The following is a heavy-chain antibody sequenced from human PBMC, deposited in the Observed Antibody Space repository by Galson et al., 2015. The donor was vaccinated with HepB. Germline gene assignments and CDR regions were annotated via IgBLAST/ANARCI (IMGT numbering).Heavy chain of an antibody. Sequence: SLRLSCAASGFTFSSYAMSWVRQAPGKGLEWVSAISGSSGSTYYADSVKGRFTISRDNSKNTLYLQMNSLRAEDTAVYYCAKFHIYFTVVTAGDYWGQGTLVTVSS. CDR1: GFTFSSYA. CDR2: ISGSSGST. J-gene: IGHJ4*02. CDR3: AKFHIYFTVVTAGDY. V-gene: IGHV3-23*01. D-gene: IGHD2-21*02.